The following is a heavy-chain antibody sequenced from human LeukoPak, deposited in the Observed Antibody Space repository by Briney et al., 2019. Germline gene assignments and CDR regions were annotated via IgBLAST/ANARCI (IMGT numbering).Heavy chain of an antibody. J-gene: IGHJ3*02. CDR2: IVVGSGNT. D-gene: IGHD3-22*01. CDR1: GFTFTSSA. Sequence: GASVKVSCKASGFTFTSSAMQWVRQARGQRLEWIGWIVVGSGNTNYAQKFQERVTITRDMSTSTAYMELSSLRSEDTAVYYCARGVHKFYYDSSDYQPFAFDIWGQGTMVTISS. V-gene: IGHV1-58*02. CDR3: ARGVHKFYYDSSDYQPFAFDI.